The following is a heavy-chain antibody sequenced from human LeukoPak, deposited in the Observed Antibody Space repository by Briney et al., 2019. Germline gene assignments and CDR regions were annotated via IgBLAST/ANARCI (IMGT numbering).Heavy chain of an antibody. D-gene: IGHD5-12*01. V-gene: IGHV3-33*01. CDR2: IWYDGSNK. J-gene: IGHJ4*02. CDR3: ARFRRGSGYDYYFDY. CDR1: GFTFSSYG. Sequence: GGSLRLSCAASGFTFSSYGMHWVRQAPGKGLEWVAVIWYDGSNKYYADSVKGRFTISRDNSKNPLYLQMNSLRAEDTAVYYCARFRRGSGYDYYFDYWGQGTLVTVSS.